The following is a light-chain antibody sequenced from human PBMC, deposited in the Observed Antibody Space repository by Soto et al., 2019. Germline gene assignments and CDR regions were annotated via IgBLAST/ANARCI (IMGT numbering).Light chain of an antibody. V-gene: IGKV3-15*01. Sequence: IIMTQSPATLSVSPGERVTLSCRASQSISTNLAWYQQKPGQAPRLLIYGAPTRDTHIPDRFSGTGSETEFTLSVSSLQSEDFAVYYCQQYYSYPLTFGQGTKVEIK. CDR3: QQYYSYPLT. CDR2: GAP. J-gene: IGKJ1*01. CDR1: QSISTN.